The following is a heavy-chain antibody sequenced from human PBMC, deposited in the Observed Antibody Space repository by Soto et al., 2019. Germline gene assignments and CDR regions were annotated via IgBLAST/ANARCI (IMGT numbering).Heavy chain of an antibody. J-gene: IGHJ4*02. CDR2: IYWDDDK. D-gene: IGHD6-13*01. CDR3: AHRLRGTVAADFDY. Sequence: QITLKESGPTLVKPTQTLTLTCTFSGFSLSTNGVSVGWIRQPPATAQEWLALIYWDDDKRYSPSLKNRLTTTKDTSRNQVVLTMTNMDPVDRATYYCAHRLRGTVAADFDYWGQGTLGTVSS. V-gene: IGHV2-5*02. CDR1: GFSLSTNGVS.